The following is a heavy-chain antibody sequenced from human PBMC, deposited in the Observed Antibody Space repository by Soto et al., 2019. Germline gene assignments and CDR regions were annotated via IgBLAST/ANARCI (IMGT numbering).Heavy chain of an antibody. Sequence: WQILSLTCAISGDSVSANNAAWNWIRQSPSRGLEWLGRTYFRSKWNYDYAESVKSRLTITPDTTNNQISLQLNSVIPEDAAVYYCVRQPLANLALYGMDVWGQGTTVTVSS. J-gene: IGHJ6*02. V-gene: IGHV6-1*01. D-gene: IGHD6-6*01. CDR2: TYFRSKWNY. CDR3: VRQPLANLALYGMDV. CDR1: GDSVSANNAA.